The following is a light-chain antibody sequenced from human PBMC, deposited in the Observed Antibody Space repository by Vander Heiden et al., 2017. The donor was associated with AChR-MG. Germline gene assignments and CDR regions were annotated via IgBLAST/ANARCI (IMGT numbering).Light chain of an antibody. CDR2: EDN. V-gene: IGLV6-57*04. CDR3: QSYDSSTVV. J-gene: IGLJ2*01. CDR1: SGSMACAY. Sequence: NFMLTQPHSVSESPGKTIAISCTRSSGSMACAYVQVYQPRPGSAPTTVIYEDNQRASGIPDRFSGSIDSSSNSASLTISGLKSEDEADYFCQSYDSSTVVFGGGTKLTVL.